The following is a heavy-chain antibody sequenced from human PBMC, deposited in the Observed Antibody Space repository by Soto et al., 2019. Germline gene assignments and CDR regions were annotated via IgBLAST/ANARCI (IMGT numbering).Heavy chain of an antibody. Sequence: SETLSLTCAVSGGSISSGGYSWSWIRQPPGKGLEWIGYIYHSGSTYYNPSLKSRVTISVDRSKNQFSLKLSSVTAADTAVYYRARVIDYGDSNGMDVWGQGTTVTVSS. D-gene: IGHD4-17*01. CDR2: IYHSGST. J-gene: IGHJ6*02. CDR1: GGSISSGGYS. V-gene: IGHV4-30-2*01. CDR3: ARVIDYGDSNGMDV.